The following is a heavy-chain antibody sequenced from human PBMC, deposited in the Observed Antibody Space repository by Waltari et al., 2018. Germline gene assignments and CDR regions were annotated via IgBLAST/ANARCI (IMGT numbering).Heavy chain of an antibody. CDR3: ARASSSWYWRVEDWFDP. Sequence: QVQLVQSGAEVKKPGASVQVSCKASGYTFTSYAMHWVRQAPGQRLEWMGWINAGNGNTKYSQKFQGRVTITRDTSASTAYMELSSLRSEDTAVYYCARASSSWYWRVEDWFDPWGQGTLVTVSS. J-gene: IGHJ5*02. CDR1: GYTFTSYA. D-gene: IGHD6-13*01. V-gene: IGHV1-3*01. CDR2: INAGNGNT.